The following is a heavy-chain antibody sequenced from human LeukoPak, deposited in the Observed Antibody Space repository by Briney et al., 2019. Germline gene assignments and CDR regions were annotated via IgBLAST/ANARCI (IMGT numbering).Heavy chain of an antibody. Sequence: ASVTVSFTASGYTFTSYYMHWVRQAPGQGLEWMGLINPSGTNTNYEQKFQGRVTMTRDTSTSTVYMELSSLRSVDTAVYYCARVGAEAAMVGEIDYWGQGTLVTVSS. J-gene: IGHJ4*02. CDR1: GYTFTSYY. CDR3: ARVGAEAAMVGEIDY. D-gene: IGHD6-19*01. CDR2: INPSGTNT. V-gene: IGHV1-46*01.